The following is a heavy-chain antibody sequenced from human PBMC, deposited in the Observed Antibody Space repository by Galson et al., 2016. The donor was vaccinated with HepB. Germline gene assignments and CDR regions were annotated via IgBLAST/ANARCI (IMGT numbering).Heavy chain of an antibody. D-gene: IGHD1-14*01. V-gene: IGHV3-23*01. CDR1: RFTFSSYV. Sequence: SLRLSCAASRFTFSSYVMNWVRQTPGKGLEWVSTISGRGSNSYYADSVKGRFTISRDKSKNTLYLQMNSLRAEDTAVYYCAKHSEPLSSRGGHYYYYGMDVWGQGTTVTVSS. CDR2: ISGRGSNS. J-gene: IGHJ6*02. CDR3: AKHSEPLSSRGGHYYYYGMDV.